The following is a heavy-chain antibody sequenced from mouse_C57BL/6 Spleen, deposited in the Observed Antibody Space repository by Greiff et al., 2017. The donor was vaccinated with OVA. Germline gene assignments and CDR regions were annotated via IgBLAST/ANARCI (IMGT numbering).Heavy chain of an antibody. CDR2: IDPSDSYT. J-gene: IGHJ2*01. Sequence: VQLQQPGAELVMPGASVKLSCKASGYTFTSYWMHWVKQRPGQGLEWIGEIDPSDSYTNYNQKFKGKSTLTVDKSSSTAYMQLSSLTSEDSAVYYCAREETGDYFDYWGQGTTLTVSS. D-gene: IGHD4-1*01. V-gene: IGHV1-69*01. CDR3: AREETGDYFDY. CDR1: GYTFTSYW.